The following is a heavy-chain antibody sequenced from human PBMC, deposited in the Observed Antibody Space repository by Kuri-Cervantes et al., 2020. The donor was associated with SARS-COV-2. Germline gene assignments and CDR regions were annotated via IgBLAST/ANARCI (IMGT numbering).Heavy chain of an antibody. Sequence: GESLNISCAGSGFTFSSYSMNWVRQAPGKGLEWVSSISSSSSYIYYADSVKGRFTISRDNAKNSLYLQMNSLRAEDTAVYYCARDANYGSRLPRKFDYWGQGTLVTVSS. CDR2: ISSSSSYI. V-gene: IGHV3-21*01. D-gene: IGHD5-12*01. J-gene: IGHJ4*02. CDR3: ARDANYGSRLPRKFDY. CDR1: GFTFSSYS.